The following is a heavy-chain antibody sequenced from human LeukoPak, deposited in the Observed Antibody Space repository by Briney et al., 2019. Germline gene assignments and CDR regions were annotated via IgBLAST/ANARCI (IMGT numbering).Heavy chain of an antibody. J-gene: IGHJ4*02. CDR2: IRVYNGNT. V-gene: IGHV1-18*01. CDR1: GYTFTSYG. CDR3: ARGRHYYGSEFDS. D-gene: IGHD3-10*01. Sequence: ASVKVSCKASGYTFTSYGITWVRRAHGQGLEWLGWIRVYNGNTNYAKNFQDRVTMTTDTSTNTAYMELSSLRFDDTAVYYCARGRHYYGSEFDSWGQGTVVTVSS.